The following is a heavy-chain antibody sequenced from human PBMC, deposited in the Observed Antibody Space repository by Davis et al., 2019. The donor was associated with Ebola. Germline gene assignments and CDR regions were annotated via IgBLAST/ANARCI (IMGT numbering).Heavy chain of an antibody. Sequence: PGGSLRLSCAASGFTFSNAWMSWVRQAPGKGLEWVGRIKSKTDGGTTDYAAPVKGRFTISRDDSKNTLYLQMNSLRAEDTAVYYCAKSQLRSSSSSDWFDPWGQGTLVTVSS. CDR1: GFTFSNAW. CDR2: IKSKTDGGTT. J-gene: IGHJ5*02. V-gene: IGHV3-15*01. CDR3: AKSQLRSSSSSDWFDP. D-gene: IGHD6-6*01.